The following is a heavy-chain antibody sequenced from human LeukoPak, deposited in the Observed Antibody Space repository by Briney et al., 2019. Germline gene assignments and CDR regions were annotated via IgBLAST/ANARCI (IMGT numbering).Heavy chain of an antibody. Sequence: GGSLRLSCAASGFTFSSYGMHWVRQAPGKGLEWVAVIWYDGSNKYYADSVKGRFTISRDNSKNTLYLQMNSLRAEDTAVYYCASEYSTTWNYFDYWGQGTLVTVSS. V-gene: IGHV3-33*01. CDR1: GFTFSSYG. CDR3: ASEYSTTWNYFDY. CDR2: IWYDGSNK. J-gene: IGHJ4*02. D-gene: IGHD6-13*01.